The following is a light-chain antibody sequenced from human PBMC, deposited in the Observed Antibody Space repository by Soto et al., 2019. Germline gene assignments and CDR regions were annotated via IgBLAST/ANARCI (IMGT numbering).Light chain of an antibody. J-gene: IGKJ1*01. CDR1: QSFSNNY. CDR3: QRFGSSPPWT. Sequence: EIVLTQSPGTLSLSPGERATLSCRASQSFSNNYLAWYQQKPGQAPRLLIYGTSIRATGIPDRFSGSGSGTDFTLTITRLEPEDFAVYYCQRFGSSPPWTFGQGTKVDIK. CDR2: GTS. V-gene: IGKV3-20*01.